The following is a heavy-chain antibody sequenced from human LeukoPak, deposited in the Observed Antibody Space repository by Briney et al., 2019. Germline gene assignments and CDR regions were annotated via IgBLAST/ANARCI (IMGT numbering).Heavy chain of an antibody. CDR2: IYYSGRT. CDR1: GGSIISYY. Sequence: SETLSLTCTVSGGSIISYYWSWIRQPPGKGLEFIGYIYYSGRTNYNPSLKSRVTISVDTSKNQFSLKLTSVTAADTAVYYCARERGPYDTSGYYDPWGQGTLVTVSS. J-gene: IGHJ5*02. CDR3: ARERGPYDTSGYYDP. V-gene: IGHV4-59*01. D-gene: IGHD3-22*01.